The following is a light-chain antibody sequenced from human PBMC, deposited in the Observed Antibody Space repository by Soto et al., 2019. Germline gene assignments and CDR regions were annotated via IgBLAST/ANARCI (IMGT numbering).Light chain of an antibody. J-gene: IGKJ2*01. V-gene: IGKV1-39*01. CDR1: QSISMY. CDR2: GAY. Sequence: DILMTQSPSSLSASVGDRVTITCRARQSISMYLNWYQQKPGKAPKLLISGAYTLRSGVPSRFSGSGSGTDFTLTISSLQPEDFATYYCQQSHTAPKFGQGTKLEIK. CDR3: QQSHTAPK.